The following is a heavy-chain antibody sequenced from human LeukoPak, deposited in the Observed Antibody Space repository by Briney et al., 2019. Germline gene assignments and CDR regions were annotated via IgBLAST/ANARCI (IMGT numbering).Heavy chain of an antibody. CDR3: AMVPYQSGRPGP. V-gene: IGHV4-34*12. Sequence: SETLSLTCAVYGVSLNNYYWSWIRQSPGKGLQWIGEAILGGGTDYSPSLKSRVTISIDTSRNQISLRLTSVTAADTAMYYCAMVPYQSGRPGPWAQGTLVTVSS. CDR2: AILGGGT. J-gene: IGHJ5*02. D-gene: IGHD2-2*01. CDR1: GVSLNNYY.